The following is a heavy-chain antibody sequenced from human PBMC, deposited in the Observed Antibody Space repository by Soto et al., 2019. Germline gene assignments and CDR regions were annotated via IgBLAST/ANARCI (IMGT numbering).Heavy chain of an antibody. CDR3: ATSLWSLKPDDY. J-gene: IGHJ4*02. D-gene: IGHD3-3*01. V-gene: IGHV1-46*01. CDR2: INPSGGST. Sequence: ASVKVSCKASGYTFTSYYMHWVRQAPGQGLEWMGIINPSGGSTSYAQKFQGRVTMTRDTSTSTVYMELSSLRSEDTAVYYCATSLWSLKPDDYWGQGTLVTVSS. CDR1: GYTFTSYY.